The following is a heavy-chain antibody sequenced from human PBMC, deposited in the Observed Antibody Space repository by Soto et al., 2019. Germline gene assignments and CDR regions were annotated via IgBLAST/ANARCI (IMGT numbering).Heavy chain of an antibody. CDR1: GYTFTGYG. CDR3: AGSLQGATTNYASNWFDP. D-gene: IGHD4-4*01. CDR2: INTYNGNT. V-gene: IGHV1-18*01. J-gene: IGHJ5*02. Sequence: QVQLVQSGAEVQKPGASVKVSCKASGYTFTGYGVTWVRQAPGQGLEWMGWINTYNGNTNYAQKLQGRVTVTTDTSTNTVYMELRSLRSDDTAVYYCAGSLQGATTNYASNWFDPWGQGTLVTVSS.